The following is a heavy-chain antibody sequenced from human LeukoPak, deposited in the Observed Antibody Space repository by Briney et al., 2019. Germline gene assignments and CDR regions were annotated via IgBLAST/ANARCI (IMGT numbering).Heavy chain of an antibody. J-gene: IGHJ4*02. D-gene: IGHD3-22*01. CDR2: IYYSGST. Sequence: SETLSLTCTVSGGSISSSSYYWGWIRQPPGKGLEWIGSIYYSGSTYYNPSLKSRVTISVDTSKNQFSLKLSSVTAADTAVYYCAREAGYYDSSDVVRYYFDYWGQGTLVTVSS. V-gene: IGHV4-39*07. CDR1: GGSISSSSYY. CDR3: AREAGYYDSSDVVRYYFDY.